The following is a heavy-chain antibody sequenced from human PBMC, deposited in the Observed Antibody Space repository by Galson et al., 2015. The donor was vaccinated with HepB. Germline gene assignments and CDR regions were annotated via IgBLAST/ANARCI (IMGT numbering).Heavy chain of an antibody. J-gene: IGHJ6*02. D-gene: IGHD2-2*01. Sequence: QSGAEVKKPGESLRISCKGSGYTFTDYWISWVRQKPGQGLEWMGRIEPSDSYTNYSPSFQGHVTISTDNSITTAYLQWSSLKASDTAMYLCATWGRGPMYQYGVDVWGQGTTVTVSS. CDR3: ATWGRGPMYQYGVDV. V-gene: IGHV5-10-1*01. CDR1: GYTFTDYW. CDR2: IEPSDSYT.